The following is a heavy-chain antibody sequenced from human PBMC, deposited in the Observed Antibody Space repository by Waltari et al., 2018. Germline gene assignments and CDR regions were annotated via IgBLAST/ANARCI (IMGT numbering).Heavy chain of an antibody. D-gene: IGHD2-15*01. V-gene: IGHV3-74*01. J-gene: IGHJ4*02. Sequence: EVQLVESGGGLVQPGGSLRLSCTASGFTFSSYWMPGDSQAPGKGLVWVSRINSDGSSTSYADSVKGRFTISRDNAKNTLYLQMNSLRAEDTAVYYCARDGGYPAPPFDYWGQGTLVTVSS. CDR1: GFTFSSYW. CDR2: INSDGSST. CDR3: ARDGGYPAPPFDY.